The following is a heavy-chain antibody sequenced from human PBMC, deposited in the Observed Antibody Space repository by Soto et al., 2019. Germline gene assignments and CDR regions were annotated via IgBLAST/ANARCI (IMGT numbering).Heavy chain of an antibody. CDR1: AYTFTSYY. J-gene: IGHJ4*02. CDR3: ARAAYYYDSSGYYPGDY. D-gene: IGHD3-22*01. CDR2: INPSGGST. V-gene: IGHV1-46*01. Sequence: GASVTVSCKASAYTFTSYYMHWVRQAPGQGLEWMGIINPSGGSTSYAQKFQGRVTITRDSSASTAYMEVSSLRSEDTAVYYCARAAYYYDSSGYYPGDYWGQGSLVTVSS.